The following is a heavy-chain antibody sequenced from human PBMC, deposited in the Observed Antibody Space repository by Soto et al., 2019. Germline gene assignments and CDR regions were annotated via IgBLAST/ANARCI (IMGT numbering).Heavy chain of an antibody. CDR2: IYHSGST. Sequence: QVHLQESGPGLIKPSGTLSLTCAVSGGSISSNWWSSVRQPPGKGLEWIGEIYHSGSTNYNPSLMNRVTMSMDKSQNHLSLNLNSVTAADTAVYYCARHIAVSGTRGFDFWGRGTLVTVSS. V-gene: IGHV4-4*02. CDR3: ARHIAVSGTRGFDF. J-gene: IGHJ4*02. D-gene: IGHD6-19*01. CDR1: GGSISSNW.